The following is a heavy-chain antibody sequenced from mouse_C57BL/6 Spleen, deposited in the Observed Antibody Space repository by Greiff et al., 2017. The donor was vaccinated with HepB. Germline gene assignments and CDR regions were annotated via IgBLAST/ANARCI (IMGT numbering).Heavy chain of an antibody. V-gene: IGHV1-82*01. CDR1: GYAFSSSW. CDR3: ARKDYFDY. Sequence: QVQLKESGPELVKPGASVKISCKASGYAFSSSWMNWVKQRPGKGLEWIGRIYPGDGDTNYNGKFKGKATLTADKSSSTAYMQLSSLTSEDSAVYFCARKDYFDYWGQGTTLTVSS. J-gene: IGHJ2*01. CDR2: IYPGDGDT.